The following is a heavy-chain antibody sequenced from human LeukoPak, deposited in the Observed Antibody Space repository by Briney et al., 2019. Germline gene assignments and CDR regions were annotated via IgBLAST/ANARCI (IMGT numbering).Heavy chain of an antibody. CDR1: GGSISSYY. CDR3: ARQEVRFGELGGYFDY. V-gene: IGHV4-4*09. J-gene: IGHJ4*02. CDR2: IYTSGST. D-gene: IGHD3-10*01. Sequence: SETLSLTCTVSGGSISSYYWSWIRQPPGKRLEWIGYIYTSGSTNYNPSLKSRVTISVDTSKNQFSLKLSSVTAADTAVYYCARQEVRFGELGGYFDYWGQGTLVTVTA.